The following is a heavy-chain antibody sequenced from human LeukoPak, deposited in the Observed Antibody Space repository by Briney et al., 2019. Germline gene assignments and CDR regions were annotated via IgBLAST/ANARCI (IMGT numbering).Heavy chain of an antibody. V-gene: IGHV3-21*01. CDR3: ARDGGYSYGNNWFDP. CDR2: ISSSSSYI. J-gene: IGHJ5*02. D-gene: IGHD5-18*01. Sequence: GGSLILSCAASGFTFSSYSMNWVRQAPGKGLEWVSSISSSSSYIYYADSVKGRFTISRDNAKNSLYLQMNSLRAEDTAVYYCARDGGYSYGNNWFDPWGQGTLVTVSS. CDR1: GFTFSSYS.